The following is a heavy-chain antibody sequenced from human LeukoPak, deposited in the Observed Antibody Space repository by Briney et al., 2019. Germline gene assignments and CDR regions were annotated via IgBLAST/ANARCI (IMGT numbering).Heavy chain of an antibody. J-gene: IGHJ4*02. CDR1: GGSFSGYY. V-gene: IGHV4-34*01. CDR3: ARGGGDGYNYRFDY. Sequence: SETLSLTCAVYGGSFSGYYWSWIRQPPGKGLEWIGEINHSGSTNYNPSLKSRVTISVDTSKNQFSLKLSSVTAADTAVYYCARGGGDGYNYRFDYWGQGTLVTVSS. D-gene: IGHD5-24*01. CDR2: INHSGST.